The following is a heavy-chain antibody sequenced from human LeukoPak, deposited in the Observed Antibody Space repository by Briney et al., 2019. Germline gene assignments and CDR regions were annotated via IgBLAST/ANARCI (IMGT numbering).Heavy chain of an antibody. Sequence: ASVKVSCKASGYTFTGYYMHWVRQAPGQGLEWMGWINPNSGGTNYAQKFQGRVTMTRDTSISTAYMELSRPRSDDTAVYYCAVGIVVVPAAIRFDYWGQGTLVTVSS. J-gene: IGHJ4*02. V-gene: IGHV1-2*02. D-gene: IGHD2-2*01. CDR2: INPNSGGT. CDR3: AVGIVVVPAAIRFDY. CDR1: GYTFTGYY.